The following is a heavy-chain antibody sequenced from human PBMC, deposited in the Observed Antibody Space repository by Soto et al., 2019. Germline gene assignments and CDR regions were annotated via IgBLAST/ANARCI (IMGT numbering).Heavy chain of an antibody. J-gene: IGHJ4*02. CDR1: GFTFSSYG. Sequence: QVQLVESGGGVVQPGRSLRLSCAASGFTFSSYGMHWVRQAPGKGLEWVAVIWYDGSKKYYADSVKGRFTISRDNSKNTLYLQMNSLRAEDTAVYYCAREMGDILTGYYFDYWGQGTLVTVSS. CDR3: AREMGDILTGYYFDY. CDR2: IWYDGSKK. V-gene: IGHV3-33*01. D-gene: IGHD3-9*01.